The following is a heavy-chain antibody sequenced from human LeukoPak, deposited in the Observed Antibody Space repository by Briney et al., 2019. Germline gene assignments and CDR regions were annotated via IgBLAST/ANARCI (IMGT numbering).Heavy chain of an antibody. V-gene: IGHV3-23*01. J-gene: IGHJ5*02. CDR1: GFTFSSYA. Sequence: GGSLRLSCAASGFTFSSYAMSRVRQAPGKGLEWVSAISGSGGCTFYADSVKGRFTISRDNSKNTLYLQMNSLRAKDTAVYSCAKDGGGHIVVVTAIPGWFDPWGQGTLVTVSS. CDR2: ISGSGGCT. CDR3: AKDGGGHIVVVTAIPGWFDP. D-gene: IGHD2-21*02.